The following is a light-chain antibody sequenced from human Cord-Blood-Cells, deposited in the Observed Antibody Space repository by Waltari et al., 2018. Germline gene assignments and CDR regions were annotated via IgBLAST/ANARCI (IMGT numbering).Light chain of an antibody. Sequence: QSVLTQSPSASGTPGQRVTISCSGSSSNIGSNTVNWYQQLPGTAPKLHIYSNNQRPSGVPDRFSGAKSGTSTSLAISGLQSEDEADYYCAAWDDSLNGWVFGGGTKLTVL. J-gene: IGLJ3*02. CDR3: AAWDDSLNGWV. V-gene: IGLV1-44*01. CDR1: SSNIGSNT. CDR2: SNN.